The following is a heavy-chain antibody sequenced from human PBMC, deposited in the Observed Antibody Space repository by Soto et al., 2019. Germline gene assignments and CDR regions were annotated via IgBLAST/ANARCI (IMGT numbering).Heavy chain of an antibody. CDR1: GASISSTYW. D-gene: IGHD3-22*01. J-gene: IGHJ4*02. CDR3: ARSREMYYYDNSVYYAH. CDR2: IYHTGTT. Sequence: KPSETLSLTCFVSGASISSTYWWSWVRQTPGKRLEWIGQIYHTGTTSYNPSLKNRVTISLDKSNNQFSLRLTSMTAADTAVYYCARSREMYYYDNSVYYAHWGQGTRVT. V-gene: IGHV4-4*02.